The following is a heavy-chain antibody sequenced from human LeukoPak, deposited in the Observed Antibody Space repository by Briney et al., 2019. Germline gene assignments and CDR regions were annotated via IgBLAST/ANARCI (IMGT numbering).Heavy chain of an antibody. CDR1: GYTFTSYG. D-gene: IGHD1-26*01. J-gene: IGHJ4*02. V-gene: IGHV1-18*01. CDR3: ARDRMGIVGATNSDY. CDR2: ISAYNGNT. Sequence: GASVKVSCKASGYTFTSYGISWVRQAPGQGLEWMGWISAYNGNTNYAQKLQGRVTMTTDTSTSTAYMELRSLRSDDTAVYYCARDRMGIVGATNSDYWGQGTLVTVSS.